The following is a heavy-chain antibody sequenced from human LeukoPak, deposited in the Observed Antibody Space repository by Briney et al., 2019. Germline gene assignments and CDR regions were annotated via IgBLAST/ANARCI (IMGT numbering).Heavy chain of an antibody. CDR3: ARDRAYYYGSGFDP. CDR2: IIPIFGTA. Sequence: GASVKVSCKASGGTFSSYAISWVRQAPGQGLEWMGGIIPIFGTANYAQKFQGRVTITADKSTSTAYMELSSLRSEDTAVHYCARDRAYYYGSGFDPWGQGTLVTVSS. J-gene: IGHJ5*02. V-gene: IGHV1-69*06. CDR1: GGTFSSYA. D-gene: IGHD3-10*01.